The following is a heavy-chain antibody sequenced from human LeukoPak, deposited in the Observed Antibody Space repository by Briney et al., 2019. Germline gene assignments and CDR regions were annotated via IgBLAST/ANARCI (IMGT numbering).Heavy chain of an antibody. CDR3: ARESDSSGWYDS. CDR1: GFSFDDYA. Sequence: GGSLRLSCAAPGFSFDDYAIHWVRQAPGKGLEWVSLISGDGGSTFYANSVKGRFTISRDNSKNSLYLQMSSLRSEDTALYYCARESDSSGWYDSWGQGTLVTVSS. D-gene: IGHD3-22*01. CDR2: ISGDGGST. V-gene: IGHV3-43*02. J-gene: IGHJ5*01.